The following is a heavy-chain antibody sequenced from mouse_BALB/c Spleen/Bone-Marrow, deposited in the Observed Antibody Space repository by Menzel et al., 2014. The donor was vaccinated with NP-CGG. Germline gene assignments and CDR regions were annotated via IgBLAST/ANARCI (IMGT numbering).Heavy chain of an antibody. V-gene: IGHV5-17*02. J-gene: IGHJ2*01. CDR3: ARSGSSSGYFDY. D-gene: IGHD1-1*01. Sequence: EVNLVESGGGLVQSGGSRKLSCAASGFTFSSFGMHWVRQAPEKGLEWVAYISSGSSTVYYADKVMGRFTISRDNPKNTLFLQMTSLRSEDTAMYYCARSGSSSGYFDYWGQGTTLTVSS. CDR1: GFTFSSFG. CDR2: ISSGSSTV.